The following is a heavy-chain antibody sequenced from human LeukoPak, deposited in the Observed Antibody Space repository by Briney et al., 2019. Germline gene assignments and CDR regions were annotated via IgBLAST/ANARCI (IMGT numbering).Heavy chain of an antibody. CDR2: INHSGTT. V-gene: IGHV4-34*01. CDR1: GGSFSGYY. Sequence: PSETLSLTCAVYGGSFSGYYWGWIRQSPGKGLEWIGEINHSGTTNYNPSLKSRVTISVDTSKNQLSLRLSSVTAADTAVYYCARQAGDYVDYWGRGTLVTVSS. J-gene: IGHJ4*02. CDR3: ARQAGDYVDY.